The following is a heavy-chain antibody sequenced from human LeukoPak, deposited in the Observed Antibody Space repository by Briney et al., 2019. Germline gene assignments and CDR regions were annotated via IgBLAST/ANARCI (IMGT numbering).Heavy chain of an antibody. CDR2: INPSGGST. CDR3: ARDHYYDIVTGYYSVDHYYGMDV. CDR1: GYTFSGHY. J-gene: IGHJ6*02. Sequence: ASVKVSCKASGYTFSGHYLHWVRQAPGQGPEWMGIINPSGGSTSYAPKFQGRVTMTRDTSTSTVYMELSSLRSEDTAVYYCARDHYYDIVTGYYSVDHYYGMDVWGQGTTVTVSS. V-gene: IGHV1-46*01. D-gene: IGHD3-9*01.